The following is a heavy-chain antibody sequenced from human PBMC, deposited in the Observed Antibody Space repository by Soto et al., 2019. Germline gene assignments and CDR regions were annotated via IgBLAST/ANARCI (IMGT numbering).Heavy chain of an antibody. Sequence: ASVKVSCKASGYTFTSYGIHWVRQAPGQRLEWMGWINPSGGGTSYAQKFQGRVTMTRDTSTSTVYMELSSLRSEDTAVYYCARDPHGRSNWNYGGLDYWGQGTLVTVSS. CDR1: GYTFTSYG. J-gene: IGHJ4*02. CDR3: ARDPHGRSNWNYGGLDY. CDR2: INPSGGGT. V-gene: IGHV1-46*01. D-gene: IGHD1-7*01.